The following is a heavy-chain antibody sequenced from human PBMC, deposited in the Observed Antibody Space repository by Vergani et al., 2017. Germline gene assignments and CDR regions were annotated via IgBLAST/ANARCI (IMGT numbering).Heavy chain of an antibody. D-gene: IGHD4-17*01. V-gene: IGHV1-2*02. J-gene: IGHJ6*03. CDR1: GYTFTGYY. CDR2: INPNSGGT. Sequence: QVQLVQSGAEVKKPGASVKVSCKASGYTFTGYYMNWVRQAPGQGLEWMGWINPNSGGTNYAQKFQGRVTMTRDTSISTAYMELSRLRSDDTAVYYCARVERLDIDGDDDARFDYDYMDVWGKGTTVTVSS. CDR3: ARVERLDIDGDDDARFDYDYMDV.